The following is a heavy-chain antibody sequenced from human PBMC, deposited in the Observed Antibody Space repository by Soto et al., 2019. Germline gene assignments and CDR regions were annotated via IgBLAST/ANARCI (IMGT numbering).Heavy chain of an antibody. Sequence: GGSLRLSCAASGFTFSDYYMTWIRQAPGRGLEWVSHISSRGSSTDYGDSVRGRFTISRDNAEKSLFLQVSSLRAEDTAVYYCARRRYGSGSNDIWGHGTLVTVSS. CDR3: ARRRYGSGSNDI. V-gene: IGHV3-11*01. CDR1: GFTFSDYY. J-gene: IGHJ4*01. D-gene: IGHD3-10*01. CDR2: ISSRGSST.